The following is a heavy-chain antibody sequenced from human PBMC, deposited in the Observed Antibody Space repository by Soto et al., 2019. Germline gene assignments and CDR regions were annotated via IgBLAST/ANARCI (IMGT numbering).Heavy chain of an antibody. CDR3: ARCGDGYRYYWYLDL. CDR2: IYSGADT. V-gene: IGHV3-53*01. Sequence: EVQLVESGGGLIQPGGSLRLSCAASGFSVSSNYMSWVRQAPGKGLEWVSIIYSGADTYYADSVKGRFTISRDNSKNTLYLQMNSLRAEDTAVYYCARCGDGYRYYWYLDLWGRGTLVTVSS. CDR1: GFSVSSNY. J-gene: IGHJ2*01. D-gene: IGHD5-12*01.